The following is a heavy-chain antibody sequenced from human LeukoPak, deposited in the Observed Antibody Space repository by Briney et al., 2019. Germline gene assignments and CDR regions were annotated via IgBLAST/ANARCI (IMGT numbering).Heavy chain of an antibody. V-gene: IGHV1-69*13. CDR2: IIPIFGTA. CDR1: GGTFSNYA. J-gene: IGHJ5*02. D-gene: IGHD6-13*01. Sequence: SVKVSCKASGGTFSNYAISWVRQAPGQGLEWMGGIIPIFGTANYAQKFQGRVTITADESTSTAYMELSSLRSEDTAVYYCARGGIAAAGTGDWFDPWGQGTLVTVSS. CDR3: ARGGIAAAGTGDWFDP.